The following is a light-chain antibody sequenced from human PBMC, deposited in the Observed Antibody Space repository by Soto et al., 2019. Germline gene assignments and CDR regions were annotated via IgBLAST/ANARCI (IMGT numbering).Light chain of an antibody. J-gene: IGLJ1*01. CDR3: SSYTTTNTDV. Sequence: QSVLTQPASVSGSPGQSITISCTGTSSDVGGYNSVSWSQQEPGKAPKLLIYEVNNRFSGVSNRFSGSKSGNTASLTISRLLTEDEADYYCSSYTTTNTDVFGTGTKLTVL. CDR1: SSDVGGYNS. V-gene: IGLV2-14*01. CDR2: EVN.